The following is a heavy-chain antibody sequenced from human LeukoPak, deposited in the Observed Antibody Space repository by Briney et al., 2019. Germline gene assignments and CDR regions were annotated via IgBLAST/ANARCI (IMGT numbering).Heavy chain of an antibody. CDR2: ISGSGGRT. J-gene: IGHJ4*02. CDR1: GFTFSRYA. Sequence: GSLRLSCATSGFTFSRYALTWVRQAPGKGLEWVSDISGSGGRTYYADSVKGRFTISRDSSKNTLYLQMNSLRAEDTAVYYCAKDTQYGALEWGQGTLVTVSS. CDR3: AKDTQYGALE. V-gene: IGHV3-23*01. D-gene: IGHD4-17*01.